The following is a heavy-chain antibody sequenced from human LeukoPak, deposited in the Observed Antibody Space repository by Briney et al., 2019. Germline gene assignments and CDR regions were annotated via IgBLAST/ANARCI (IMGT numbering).Heavy chain of an antibody. CDR2: IYSGGST. CDR1: GFTVSSNY. J-gene: IGHJ5*02. Sequence: PGGSLRLSCAASGFTVSSNYMSWVRQAPGKGLEWVSVIYSGGSTYYADSVKGRFTISRDNSKNTLYLQMNSLRAEDTAVYYCAREINRYWYSSSWYPHNWFDPWGQGTLVTVSS. D-gene: IGHD6-13*01. CDR3: AREINRYWYSSSWYPHNWFDP. V-gene: IGHV3-66*02.